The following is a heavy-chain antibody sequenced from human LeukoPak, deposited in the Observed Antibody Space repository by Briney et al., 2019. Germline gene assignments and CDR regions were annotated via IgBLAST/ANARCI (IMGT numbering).Heavy chain of an antibody. D-gene: IGHD3-22*01. V-gene: IGHV4-39*07. CDR1: GGSISSSSYY. Sequence: PSETLSLTCTVSGGSISSSSYYWGWIRQPPGKGLEWIGSIYYSGSTYYNPSLKSRVTISVDTSKNQFSLKLSSVTAADTAVYYCARDNDHQDSSGPHDYWGQGTLVTVSS. CDR2: IYYSGST. CDR3: ARDNDHQDSSGPHDY. J-gene: IGHJ4*02.